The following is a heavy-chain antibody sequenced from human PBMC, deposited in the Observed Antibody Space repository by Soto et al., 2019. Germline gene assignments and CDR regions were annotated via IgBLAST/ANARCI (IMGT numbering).Heavy chain of an antibody. CDR3: AKEQSSGFYRVVDY. J-gene: IGHJ4*02. D-gene: IGHD6-19*01. CDR2: ITYDRSEI. V-gene: IGHV3-30*18. Sequence: QVQVVESGGGVVQPGRSLRLSCAASGFTLSCCGMHWVRQAPGKGLEWVGVITYDRSEIHYGDSVKGRFTISRDSSENTVYLQMNSLRVEDSAVYYCAKEQSSGFYRVVDYWGQGTLVTVSP. CDR1: GFTLSCCG.